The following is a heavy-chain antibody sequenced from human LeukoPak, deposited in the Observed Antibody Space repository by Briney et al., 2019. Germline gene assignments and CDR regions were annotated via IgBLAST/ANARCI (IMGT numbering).Heavy chain of an antibody. CDR2: IYYSGST. V-gene: IGHV4-59*01. CDR3: ARDRDFWSGQNNWFDP. CDR1: GGSISSYY. Sequence: SETLSLTCTVSGGSISSYYWSWIRQPPGKGLEWIGYIYYSGSTNYNPSLKSRVTISVDTSKNQFSLKLSSATAADTAVYYCARDRDFWSGQNNWFDPWGQGTLVTVSS. D-gene: IGHD3-3*01. J-gene: IGHJ5*02.